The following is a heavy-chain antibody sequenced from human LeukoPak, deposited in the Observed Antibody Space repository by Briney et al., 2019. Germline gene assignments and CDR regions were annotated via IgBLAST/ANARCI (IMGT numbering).Heavy chain of an antibody. CDR1: GGSLSSYY. V-gene: IGHV4-59*01. Sequence: SETLSLTCTLSGGSLSSYYWSWIRQPPGKGLEWIGYIYYSGSTNYNPSLKSRVTISVDTSKNQFSLKLSSVTAADTAVYYCPRAFQSSYYDILTGYYVGHPPVANWFDPWGQGTLVTVSS. J-gene: IGHJ5*02. CDR3: PRAFQSSYYDILTGYYVGHPPVANWFDP. D-gene: IGHD3-9*01. CDR2: IYYSGST.